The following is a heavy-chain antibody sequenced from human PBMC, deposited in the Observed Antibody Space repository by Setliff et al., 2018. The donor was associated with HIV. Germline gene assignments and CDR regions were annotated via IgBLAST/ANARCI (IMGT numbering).Heavy chain of an antibody. D-gene: IGHD6-19*01. CDR3: ARPRRVRSRAWYWFDI. V-gene: IGHV4-38-2*01. CDR1: GYTINSGFS. CDR2: IYQSGSI. J-gene: IGHJ5*02. Sequence: NPSETLSLTCAVSGYTINSGFSRAWIRQPPGQGPQWIGSIYQSGSIYYNPSLQSRVTISVDSSKNQFSLNLFSVTAADTAVYYCARPRRVRSRAWYWFDIWGQGTLVTVSS.